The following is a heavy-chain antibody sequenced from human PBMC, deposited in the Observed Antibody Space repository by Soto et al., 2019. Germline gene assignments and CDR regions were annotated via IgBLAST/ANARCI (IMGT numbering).Heavy chain of an antibody. CDR2: ISSSGSTI. CDR3: ARDLAARHYGMDV. D-gene: IGHD6-6*01. J-gene: IGHJ6*02. CDR1: GFTFSDYY. Sequence: GESLKISCAASGFTFSDYYMSWIRQAPGKGLEWVSYISSSGSTIYYADSVKGRFTISRDNAKNSLYLQMNSLRAEDTAVYYCARDLAARHYGMDVWGQGTTVTVSS. V-gene: IGHV3-11*01.